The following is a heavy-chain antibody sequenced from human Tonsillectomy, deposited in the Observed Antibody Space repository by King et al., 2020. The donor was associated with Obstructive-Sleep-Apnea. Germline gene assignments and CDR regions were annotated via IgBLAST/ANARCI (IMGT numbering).Heavy chain of an antibody. CDR2: ISYDGSDK. CDR1: GFTFSNYA. CDR3: ARSRYSGTYYLGFYFDY. D-gene: IGHD1-26*01. Sequence: QLVQSGGGVVQPGRSLRLSCAASGFTFSNYAMHWVRQAPGKGLEWVAVISYDGSDKYYADSVKGRFTISRDNSKNTVYLQRNSLRAEDTAVYYCARSRYSGTYYLGFYFDYWGQGTLVTVSS. V-gene: IGHV3-30-3*01. J-gene: IGHJ4*02.